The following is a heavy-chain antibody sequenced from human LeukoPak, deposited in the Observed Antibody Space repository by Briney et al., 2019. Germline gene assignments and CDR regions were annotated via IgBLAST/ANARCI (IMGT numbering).Heavy chain of an antibody. Sequence: PGGSLRLSCAASGFTFSSHWMHWVRQAPGKGLVWVSRINSDGSSISYADSVKGRFTISRDNAKNTLYLQMNSLRVEDTAPYYCAKSVAIYFYYGLDVWAKGPRSPSP. CDR1: GFTFSSHW. CDR2: INSDGSSI. D-gene: IGHD3-3*01. CDR3: AKSVAIYFYYGLDV. J-gene: IGHJ6*02. V-gene: IGHV3-74*01.